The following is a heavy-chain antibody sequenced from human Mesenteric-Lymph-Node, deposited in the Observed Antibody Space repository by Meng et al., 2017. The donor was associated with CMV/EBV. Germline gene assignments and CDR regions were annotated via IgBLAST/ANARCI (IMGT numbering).Heavy chain of an antibody. Sequence: TVGSYTISGLRQARGQGLEWMGRITPILGTANYAQKFQGRVTISADKSTSTTYVELSSLTSEDAAIYYCARALDLRDGYNYPPFDYWGQGTLVTVSS. CDR3: ARALDLRDGYNYPPFDY. J-gene: IGHJ4*02. V-gene: IGHV1-69*08. CDR2: ITPILGTA. D-gene: IGHD5-24*01. CDR1: TVGSYT.